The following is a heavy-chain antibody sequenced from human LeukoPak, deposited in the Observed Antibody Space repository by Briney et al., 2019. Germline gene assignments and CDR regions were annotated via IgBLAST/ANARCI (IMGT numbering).Heavy chain of an antibody. CDR3: ARALYTRGSYLATFSPTNFDY. Sequence: SETLSLTCTVSGYSISSGHYWGCFRQPPGKGLEWVASISHSVITYYNPSLKSRLTISVDTSKNHFSLNLTPVTAADTAVYYGARALYTRGSYLATFSPTNFDYWGQGTLVTVSS. CDR2: ISHSVIT. J-gene: IGHJ4*02. V-gene: IGHV4-38-2*02. D-gene: IGHD3-16*01. CDR1: GYSISSGHY.